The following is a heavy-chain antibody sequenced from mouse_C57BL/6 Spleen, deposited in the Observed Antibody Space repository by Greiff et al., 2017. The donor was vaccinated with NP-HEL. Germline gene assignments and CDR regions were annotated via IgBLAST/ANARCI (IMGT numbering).Heavy chain of an antibody. J-gene: IGHJ4*01. V-gene: IGHV5-17*01. CDR1: GFTFSDYG. CDR2: ISSGSSTI. D-gene: IGHD1-1*01. Sequence: EVQWVESGGGLVKPGGSLKLSCAASGFTFSDYGMHWVRQAPEKGLEWVAYISSGSSTIYYADTVKGRFTISRDNAKNTLFLQMTSLRSEDTAMYYCAITTVVAGGYYAMDYWGQGTSVTVSS. CDR3: AITTVVAGGYYAMDY.